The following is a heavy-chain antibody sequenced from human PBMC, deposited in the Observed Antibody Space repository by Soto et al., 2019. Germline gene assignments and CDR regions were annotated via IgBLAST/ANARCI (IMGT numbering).Heavy chain of an antibody. CDR3: VKLVGGAVDY. CDR2: TYYRSKWFN. Sequence: SQPLSLTCDISGDSVSSSSTAWNWIRQSPSRGLEWLGRTYYRSKWFNDYALSVKSRIEINPDTSKNQFSLQLNSVTPDDTGVYYCVKLVGGAVDYWGQGTLVTVSS. D-gene: IGHD2-15*01. V-gene: IGHV6-1*01. J-gene: IGHJ4*02. CDR1: GDSVSSSSTA.